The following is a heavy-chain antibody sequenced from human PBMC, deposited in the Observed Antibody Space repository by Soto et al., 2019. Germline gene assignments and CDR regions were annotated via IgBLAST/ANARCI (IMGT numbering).Heavy chain of an antibody. CDR2: TYYRSEWFN. J-gene: IGHJ4*01. Sequence: SPTLSLPCAISGDSVSSNSAGWNWIRQSPSRGLEWLGRTYYRSEWFNEYAVSVKGRITINPDTSRNQISLQLNSVTPEDTAIYYCARDIDFAYWGRGTQVTVSS. CDR1: GDSVSSNSAG. V-gene: IGHV6-1*01. D-gene: IGHD3-10*01. CDR3: ARDIDFAY.